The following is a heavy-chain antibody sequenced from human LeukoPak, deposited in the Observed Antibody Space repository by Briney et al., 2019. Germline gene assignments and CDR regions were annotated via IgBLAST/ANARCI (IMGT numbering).Heavy chain of an antibody. CDR2: ISAYNGNT. D-gene: IGHD2-15*01. CDR3: ARESENCSGGSCTNDAFDI. J-gene: IGHJ3*02. CDR1: GYTFTSYG. V-gene: IGHV1-18*01. Sequence: ASVKVSCKASGYTFTSYGISWVRQAPGQGLEWMGWISAYNGNTNYAQKLQGRVTMTTDTSTSTAYMELRSLRSDDTAVYYCARESENCSGGSCTNDAFDIWGQGTMVTVSS.